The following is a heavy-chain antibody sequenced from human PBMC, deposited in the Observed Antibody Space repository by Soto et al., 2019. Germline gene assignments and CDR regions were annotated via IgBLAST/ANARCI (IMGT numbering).Heavy chain of an antibody. CDR1: GFTFDDYA. CDR3: ARAEGVAVAIFDY. D-gene: IGHD6-19*01. V-gene: IGHV3-9*01. J-gene: IGHJ4*02. Sequence: TGGSLRLSCAASGFTFDDYAMHWVRQAPGKGLEWVSGISWNSGSIGYADSVKGRFTISRDNAKNSLYLQMNSLRAEDTALYYCARAEGVAVAIFDYWGQGTLVTVSS. CDR2: ISWNSGSI.